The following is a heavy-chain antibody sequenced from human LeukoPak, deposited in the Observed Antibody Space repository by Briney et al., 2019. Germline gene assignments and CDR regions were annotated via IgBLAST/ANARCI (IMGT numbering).Heavy chain of an antibody. V-gene: IGHV1-8*01. CDR2: MNPNSGNT. J-gene: IGHJ4*02. Sequence: ASVKVSCKASGYTFASYDINWVRQATGQGLEWMGWMNPNSGNTGYAQKFQGRVTMTRNTSISTAYMELSSLRSEDTAVYYCARFYLSPVRRYSSGGAPVCDYWGQGTLVTVSS. CDR3: ARFYLSPVRRYSSGGAPVCDY. D-gene: IGHD6-19*01. CDR1: GYTFASYD.